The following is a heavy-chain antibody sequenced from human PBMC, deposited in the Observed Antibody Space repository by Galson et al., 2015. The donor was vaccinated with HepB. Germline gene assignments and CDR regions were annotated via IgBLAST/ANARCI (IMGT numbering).Heavy chain of an antibody. V-gene: IGHV1-18*01. J-gene: IGHJ6*02. CDR1: GSTFTSDG. CDR2: ISSYNGNS. Sequence: SVKVSCKASGSTFTSDGISWVRQAPGQGLEWMGWISSYNGNSNSAQKLQGRFSMTTDTSTNTTYMELRGLRSDDTAVYYCARDGNYHGMDVWGQGTTVTVSS. D-gene: IGHD1-1*01. CDR3: ARDGNYHGMDV.